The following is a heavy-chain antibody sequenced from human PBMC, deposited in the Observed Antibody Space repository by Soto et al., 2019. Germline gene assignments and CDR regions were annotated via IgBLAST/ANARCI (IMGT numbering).Heavy chain of an antibody. J-gene: IGHJ4*02. V-gene: IGHV3-66*01. D-gene: IGHD3-16*01. CDR2: IYSGGTT. Sequence: EVQVVESGGGLVQPGGSLRLSCAASGFTVSNSYMSWARQAPGKGLEWVSDIYSGGTTNYAGSVKGRFTISRDNSKNTMYLKMNSLRVEDTAVYYRAEDRDYGGFEYWGQGTLVNVSS. CDR3: AEDRDYGGFEY. CDR1: GFTVSNSY.